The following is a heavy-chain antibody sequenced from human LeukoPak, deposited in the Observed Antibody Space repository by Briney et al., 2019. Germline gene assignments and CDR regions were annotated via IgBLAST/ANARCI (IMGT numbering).Heavy chain of an antibody. V-gene: IGHV3-7*01. J-gene: IGHJ4*02. CDR3: VCDFNRNAGY. CDR2: INPDGRAK. Sequence: PGGSLRLSCGASGVTLSSYWMSWVRQAAGKGLEWVANINPDGRAKYHVDSVRGRFTISRDNAKNSLFLQMNSLRDEDTAVYYCVCDFNRNAGYWGQGTLVSVSS. D-gene: IGHD2-8*01. CDR1: GVTLSSYW.